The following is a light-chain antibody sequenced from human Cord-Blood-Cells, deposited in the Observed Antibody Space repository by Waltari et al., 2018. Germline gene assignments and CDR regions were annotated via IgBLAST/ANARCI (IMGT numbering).Light chain of an antibody. V-gene: IGKV3-20*01. J-gene: IGKJ2*01. Sequence: IVLTQSPGTLYLSPGERDTLSCRASQSVSSSYLAWYQQKPGQAPRLLIYGASSRATGIPDRFSGSGSGTDFTLTISRLEPEDFAVYYCQQYGSSPYTFGQGTKLEIK. CDR1: QSVSSSY. CDR2: GAS. CDR3: QQYGSSPYT.